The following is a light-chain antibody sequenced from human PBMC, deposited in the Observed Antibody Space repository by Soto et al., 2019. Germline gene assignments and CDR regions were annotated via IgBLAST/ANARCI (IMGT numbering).Light chain of an antibody. CDR1: SSNIGRDY. CDR3: VAWDDSLSGCV. CDR2: RGN. V-gene: IGLV1-47*01. J-gene: IGLJ1*01. Sequence: QSVLTQPPSVSGTPGQRVNISCSGSSSNIGRDYVYWYQQFPGTAPKLLIYRGNQRPSGVPDRFSGSKSGTSASLAISGLRSDDESDYYCVAWDDSLSGCVFGTGTKVTVL.